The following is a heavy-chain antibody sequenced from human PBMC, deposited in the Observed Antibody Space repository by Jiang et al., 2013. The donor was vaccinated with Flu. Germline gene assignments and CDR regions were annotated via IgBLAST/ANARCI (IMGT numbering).Heavy chain of an antibody. CDR2: INPRDGST. D-gene: IGHD2-21*02. V-gene: IGHV1-46*03. J-gene: IGHJ4*02. CDR3: SRGADTVTARLSM. Sequence: GAEVKKPGASVKVSCKASGCTFTNNYIHWVRQAPGQGLEWMGLINPRDGSTTYAQKFQGRVTMTRDTSTSTVYMDLSSLRPADTAVYYCSRGADTVTARLSMWGQGSLVTVSS. CDR1: GCTFTNNY.